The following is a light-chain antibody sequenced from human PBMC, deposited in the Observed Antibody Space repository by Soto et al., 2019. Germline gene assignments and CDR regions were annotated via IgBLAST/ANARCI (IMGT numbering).Light chain of an antibody. J-gene: IGLJ1*01. CDR1: SSDVGDYNY. V-gene: IGLV2-14*03. CDR3: SSYSSSGTLYV. Sequence: QSVLTQPASVSGSPGQSITISCTGSSSDVGDYNYVAWYQQHPDKAPKLMIFDVSSRPSGVSNRFAGSKSGSTASLTISGLQPEDEADYFCSSYSSSGTLYVFGTGTKLTVL. CDR2: DVS.